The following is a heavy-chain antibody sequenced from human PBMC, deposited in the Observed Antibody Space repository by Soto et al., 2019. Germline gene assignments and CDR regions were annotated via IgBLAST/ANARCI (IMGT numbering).Heavy chain of an antibody. J-gene: IGHJ4*02. CDR3: ARGGSGSQTVGY. CDR1: GFTVSNNY. CDR2: IYSRGGT. D-gene: IGHD1-26*01. Sequence: EVQVVESGGGLVQPGGSLRLSCEASGFTVSNNYMTWVRQAPGKGLEWVSLIYSRGGTDYADSVKGRFTISRDNSKNMVYLQMNSLRVEDTAVYYCARGGSGSQTVGYWGQGARVTVSS. V-gene: IGHV3-66*01.